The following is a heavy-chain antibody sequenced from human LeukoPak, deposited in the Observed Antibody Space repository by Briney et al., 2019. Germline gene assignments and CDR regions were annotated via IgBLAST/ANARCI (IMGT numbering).Heavy chain of an antibody. CDR1: GYTFTASG. CDR2: INPYNDIT. J-gene: IGHJ4*02. Sequence: ASVKLSCKASGYTFTASGLCWVRQAPGQGLEWMGWINPYNDITDYAQTFKGRVTMTTDTSTSTAYMELRSLRSDDTAVYYCARDRTKYCRSTSCPLDYWGQGTLVTVSS. CDR3: ARDRTKYCRSTSCPLDY. D-gene: IGHD2-2*01. V-gene: IGHV1-18*01.